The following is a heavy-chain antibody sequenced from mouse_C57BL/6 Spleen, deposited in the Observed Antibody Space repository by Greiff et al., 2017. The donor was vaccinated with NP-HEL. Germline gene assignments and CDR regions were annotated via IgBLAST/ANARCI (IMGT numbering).Heavy chain of an antibody. J-gene: IGHJ4*01. CDR3: ASRNYDDAMDY. Sequence: QVQLQQPGAELVRPGSSVKLSCKASGYTFTSYWMHWVKQRPIQGLEWIGNIDPSDSETHYNQKFKDKATLTVDKSSSTAYLQLSSLTSEDSAVYYCASRNYDDAMDYWGQGTSVTVSS. CDR1: GYTFTSYW. V-gene: IGHV1-52*01. CDR2: IDPSDSET. D-gene: IGHD2-1*01.